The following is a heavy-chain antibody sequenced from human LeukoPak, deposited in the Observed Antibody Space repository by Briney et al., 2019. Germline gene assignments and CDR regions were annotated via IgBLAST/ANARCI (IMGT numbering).Heavy chain of an antibody. D-gene: IGHD1-7*01. V-gene: IGHV1-46*02. CDR1: PYTFDKYY. CDR3: ARDSLELQRRNWFDP. Sequence: ASVKLSCKASPYTFDKYYIHWVRQAPVQGLEWMGVINPSGRSTSYAQQFQGRVTVTRDTSTSTVYMDLSSLRSEDSAVYYCARDSLELQRRNWFDPWGQGTLVTVSS. CDR2: INPSGRST. J-gene: IGHJ5*02.